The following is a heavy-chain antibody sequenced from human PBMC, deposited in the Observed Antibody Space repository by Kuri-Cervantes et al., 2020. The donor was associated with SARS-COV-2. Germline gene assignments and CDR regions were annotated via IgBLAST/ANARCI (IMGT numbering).Heavy chain of an antibody. J-gene: IGHJ4*02. D-gene: IGHD3-10*01. V-gene: IGHV4-59*12. CDR3: ARDLYGSGSYDY. CDR2: IYYSGST. CDR1: GGSISSYY. Sequence: SETLSLTCTVSGGSISSYYWSWIRQPPGKGLEWIGYIYYSGSTYYNPSLKSRVTISVDTSKNQFSLKLSSVTAADTAVYYCARDLYGSGSYDYWGQGTLVTVSS.